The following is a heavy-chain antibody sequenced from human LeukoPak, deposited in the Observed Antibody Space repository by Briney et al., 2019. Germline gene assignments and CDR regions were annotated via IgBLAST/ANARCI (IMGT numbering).Heavy chain of an antibody. V-gene: IGHV3-72*01. D-gene: IGHD2-15*01. CDR2: TRNKANSYTT. CDR3: AKGSRRYCSGGGCTKYYYYGMDV. CDR1: GFTFSDHY. J-gene: IGHJ6*02. Sequence: PGGSLRLSCAASGFTFSDHYMDWVRQAPGKGLEWVGRTRNKANSYTTEYAASVKGRFTISRDDSKNSLYLQMNSLKTEDTAVYYCAKGSRRYCSGGGCTKYYYYGMDVWGQGTTVTVSS.